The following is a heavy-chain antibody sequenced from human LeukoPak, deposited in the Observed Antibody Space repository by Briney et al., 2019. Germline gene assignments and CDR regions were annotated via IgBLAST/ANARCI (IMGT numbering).Heavy chain of an antibody. D-gene: IGHD1-26*01. CDR2: LYFTGST. Sequence: SETLSLTCTVSGGSISNYYWSWIRQPPGKGLEWIGYLYFTGSTNYNPSLKSRVTMSVDTSKNQFSLKLRSVTAADTAVYYCARARVEREPFPFDYWGQGTLVTVSS. CDR3: ARARVEREPFPFDY. V-gene: IGHV4-59*01. J-gene: IGHJ4*02. CDR1: GGSISNYY.